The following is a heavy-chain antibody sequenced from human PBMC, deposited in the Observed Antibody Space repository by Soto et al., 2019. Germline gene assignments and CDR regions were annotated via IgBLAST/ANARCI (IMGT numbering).Heavy chain of an antibody. J-gene: IGHJ5*02. CDR3: ASSKYDGVAGAVWFDP. V-gene: IGHV4-31*03. D-gene: IGHD2-8*01. Sequence: SETLSLTCTVSGGSISSGGDYWSWIRHHPGKGLEWIGYIFYSGSTFYSPSLKSRVTISVDTARNQFSLTLRSVTAADTAVYFCASSKYDGVAGAVWFDPWGQGILVTVSS. CDR2: IFYSGST. CDR1: GGSISSGGDY.